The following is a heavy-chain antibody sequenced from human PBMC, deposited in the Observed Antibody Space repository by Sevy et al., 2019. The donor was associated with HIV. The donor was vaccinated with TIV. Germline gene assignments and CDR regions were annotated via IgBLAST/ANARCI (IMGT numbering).Heavy chain of an antibody. CDR3: AKMGRTLAGDY. D-gene: IGHD6-19*01. J-gene: IGHJ4*02. V-gene: IGHV3-23*01. CDR1: GFTFDMYW. CDR2: ISTSGVST. Sequence: GGSLRLSCDASGFTFDMYWMQWVRQAPGKGLYWVSTISTSGVSTYYADSVKGRFTISRDNSRNTLFLQMYSLRAEDTAVYYCAKMGRTLAGDYWGQGTLVTVSS.